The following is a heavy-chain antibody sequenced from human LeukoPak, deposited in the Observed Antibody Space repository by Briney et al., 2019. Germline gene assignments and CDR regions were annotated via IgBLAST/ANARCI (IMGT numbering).Heavy chain of an antibody. CDR3: ASIKSEDYYDSSGYYFSY. J-gene: IGHJ4*02. CDR1: GYFISSGYY. D-gene: IGHD3-22*01. CDR2: IHHSGST. Sequence: SETLSLTCTVSGYFISSGYYWGWIRQPPGKGLQWIGSIHHSGSTYYNPSLKSRVTISVGTSKNQFSLKLSSVTAADTAVYYCASIKSEDYYDSSGYYFSYWGQGTLVTVSS. V-gene: IGHV4-38-2*02.